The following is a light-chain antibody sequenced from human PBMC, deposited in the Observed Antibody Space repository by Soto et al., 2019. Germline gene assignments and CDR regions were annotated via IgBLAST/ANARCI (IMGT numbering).Light chain of an antibody. CDR1: QRRLKSSNNKNY. J-gene: IGKJ4*01. CDR2: RSS. CDR3: QQYYSTPIT. Sequence: DIVMTQSPESLAVFLGEGATINCTSIQRRLKSSNNKNYLAWFHKKPGQPPKLLIYRSSTRESGVPDRFTGSRSGTEFTLNISSLQAEDVAVYDCQQYYSTPITFGGETHEDIK. V-gene: IGKV4-1*01.